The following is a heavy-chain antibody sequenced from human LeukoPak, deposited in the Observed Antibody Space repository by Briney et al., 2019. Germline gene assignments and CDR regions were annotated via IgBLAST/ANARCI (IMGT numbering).Heavy chain of an antibody. D-gene: IGHD2-2*01. J-gene: IGHJ4*02. CDR3: ARDQDIVVVPAAIPFDY. Sequence: ASVNVSCKASGYTFTSYGISWVRQAPGQGLEWMGWISAYNGNTNYAQKLQGRVTMTTDTSTSTAYMELRSLRSDDAAVYYCARDQDIVVVPAAIPFDYWGQGTLVTVSS. V-gene: IGHV1-18*01. CDR2: ISAYNGNT. CDR1: GYTFTSYG.